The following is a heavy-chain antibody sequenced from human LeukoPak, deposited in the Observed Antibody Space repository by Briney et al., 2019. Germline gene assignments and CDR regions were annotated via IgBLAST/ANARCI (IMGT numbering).Heavy chain of an antibody. CDR2: INTYSGNT. J-gene: IGHJ4*02. V-gene: IGHV1-18*01. CDR1: GYTFTSYH. D-gene: IGHD2-15*01. CDR3: ARDQRPSCLGGICYSGDY. Sequence: GASVKVSCKASGYTFTSYHITWVRQAPGQGLEWMGWINTYSGNTNSAQNFQGRVTITADDSTSTAYMELRSLRSEDTAIYYCARDQRPSCLGGICYSGDYWGQGTLVTVTS.